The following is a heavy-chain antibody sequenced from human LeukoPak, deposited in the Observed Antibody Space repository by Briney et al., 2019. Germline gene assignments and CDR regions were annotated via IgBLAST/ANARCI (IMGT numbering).Heavy chain of an antibody. CDR2: IKQDGSEK. CDR1: GFIFSNYW. D-gene: IGHD6-19*01. J-gene: IGHJ4*02. CDR3: AGPPQAGPFDY. V-gene: IGHV3-7*01. Sequence: GGSLRLPCAGSGFIFSNYWMTWVRQAPGKGLEWVANIKQDGSEKNYVDSVKGRFTISRENAKNSLYLQMNSLRAEDTTVYYCAGPPQAGPFDYWGQGTLVTVSS.